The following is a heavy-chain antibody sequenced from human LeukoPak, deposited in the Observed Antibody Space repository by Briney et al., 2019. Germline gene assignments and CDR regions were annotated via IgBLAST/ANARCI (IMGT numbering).Heavy chain of an antibody. CDR2: ISSSSSYI. V-gene: IGHV3-21*01. CDR3: ARDQVEGFDY. CDR1: GFTFDDYG. Sequence: GGSLRLSCAASGFTFDDYGMNWVRQAPGKGLEWVSSISSSSSYIYYADSVKGRFTISRDNAKNSLYLQMNSLRAEDTAVYYCARDQVEGFDYWGQGTLVTVSS. J-gene: IGHJ4*02.